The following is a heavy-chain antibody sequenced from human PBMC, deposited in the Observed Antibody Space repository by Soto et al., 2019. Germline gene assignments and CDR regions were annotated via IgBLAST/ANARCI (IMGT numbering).Heavy chain of an antibody. D-gene: IGHD6-19*01. J-gene: IGHJ4*02. CDR3: ARDLLRHSSGWYSPDY. V-gene: IGHV1-18*01. Sequence: ASVKVSCKASGYTFTSYGISWVRQAPGQGLEWMGWISAYNGNTNYAQKLQGRVTMTTDTSTSTAYMELRSLRSDDTAVYYCARDLLRHSSGWYSPDYWGQGTLVTVS. CDR2: ISAYNGNT. CDR1: GYTFTSYG.